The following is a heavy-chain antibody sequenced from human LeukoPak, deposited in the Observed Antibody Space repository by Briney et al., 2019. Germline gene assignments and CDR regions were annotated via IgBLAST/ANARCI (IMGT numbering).Heavy chain of an antibody. CDR2: INHSGST. V-gene: IGHV4-34*01. CDR1: GGSFSGYY. D-gene: IGHD3-16*02. Sequence: PSETLSLTCAVYGGSFSGYYWSWIRQPPGKRLEWIGEINHSGSTNYNPSLKSRVTISVDTSKNQFSLKLSSVTAADTAVYYCARGRYDYIWGSYRPYDYWGQGTLVTVSS. J-gene: IGHJ4*02. CDR3: ARGRYDYIWGSYRPYDY.